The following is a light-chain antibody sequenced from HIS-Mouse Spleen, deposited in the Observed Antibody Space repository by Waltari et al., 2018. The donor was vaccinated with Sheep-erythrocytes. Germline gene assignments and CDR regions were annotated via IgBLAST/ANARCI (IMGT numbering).Light chain of an antibody. V-gene: IGKV1D-13*01. CDR1: QGISSA. CDR2: DAS. J-gene: IGKJ4*01. Sequence: AIQLTQSPSSLSASVGDRVTITCRASQGISSALAWYQQKPGKAPKLLIYDASSLESGVPSRVSGSGSGTDFTLTISSLQPEDIATYYCQQYDNLLTFGGGTKVEIK. CDR3: QQYDNLLT.